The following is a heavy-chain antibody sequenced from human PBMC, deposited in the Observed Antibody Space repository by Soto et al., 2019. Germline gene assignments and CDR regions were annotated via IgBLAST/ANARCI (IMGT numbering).Heavy chain of an antibody. Sequence: GGSLRLSCAASGFTFSSYAMHWVRQAPGKGLEWVAVISYDGSNKYYADSVKGRFTISRDNSKNTLYLQMNSLRAEDTAVYYCARVQRPVLRFLEWLLSAFDIWGQGTMVTVSS. D-gene: IGHD3-3*01. CDR1: GFTFSSYA. V-gene: IGHV3-30-3*01. CDR2: ISYDGSNK. J-gene: IGHJ3*02. CDR3: ARVQRPVLRFLEWLLSAFDI.